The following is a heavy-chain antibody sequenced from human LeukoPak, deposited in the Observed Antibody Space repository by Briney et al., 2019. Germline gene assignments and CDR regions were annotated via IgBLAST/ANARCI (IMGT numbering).Heavy chain of an antibody. CDR3: ARGDTTRELEY. CDR2: INPTGGST. CDR1: GYTFTSYG. V-gene: IGHV1-46*01. Sequence: ASVKVSCKASGYTFTSYGISWVRQAPGQGLEWMGIINPTGGSTTYAQKFQGRVTMTRDTSTSTVYMKLSSLRSEDTAVYYCARGDTTRELEYWGQGTPVTVSS. D-gene: IGHD3-3*01. J-gene: IGHJ4*02.